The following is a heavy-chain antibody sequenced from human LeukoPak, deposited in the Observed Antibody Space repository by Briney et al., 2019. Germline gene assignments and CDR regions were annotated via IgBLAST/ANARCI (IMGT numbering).Heavy chain of an antibody. Sequence: GGSPRLSCAVSGFTFNNFAMSWVRQAPGKGLEWVSAISRSGTSTYYADPVKGRFTISRANSNNTLYLQMNSLRAEDTAVYYCARDLGWIYYDTCGYLDYWGQGSLVTVSS. V-gene: IGHV3-23*01. CDR3: ARDLGWIYYDTCGYLDY. J-gene: IGHJ4*01. D-gene: IGHD3-9*01. CDR2: ISRSGTST. CDR1: GFTFNNFA.